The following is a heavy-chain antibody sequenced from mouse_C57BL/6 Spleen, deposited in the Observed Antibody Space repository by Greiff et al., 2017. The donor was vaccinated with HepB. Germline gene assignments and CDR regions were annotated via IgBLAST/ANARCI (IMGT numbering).Heavy chain of an antibody. CDR3: ARVGYYGPWYFDV. D-gene: IGHD1-2*01. J-gene: IGHJ1*03. Sequence: VQLKESGGGLVKPGGSLKLSCAASGFTFSSYAMSWVRQTPEKRLEWVATISDGGSYTYYPDNVKGRFTISRDNAKNNLYLQMSHLKSEDTAMYYCARVGYYGPWYFDVWGTGTTVTVSS. CDR1: GFTFSSYA. V-gene: IGHV5-4*01. CDR2: ISDGGSYT.